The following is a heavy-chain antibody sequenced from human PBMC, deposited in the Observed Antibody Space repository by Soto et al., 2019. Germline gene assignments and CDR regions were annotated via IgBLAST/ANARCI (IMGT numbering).Heavy chain of an antibody. J-gene: IGHJ4*02. D-gene: IGHD3-10*01. Sequence: PGGSLRLSCAASGFTFSDFSMYWVRQAPGKGLEWVSSTSYDGINKYYSDSVKGRFTISRDNSMNTLYLRVHSLTLDDTAVYYCAREYYYGSGSYRYWGRGTLVTVSS. CDR1: GFTFSDFS. V-gene: IGHV3-30-3*01. CDR2: TSYDGINK. CDR3: AREYYYGSGSYRY.